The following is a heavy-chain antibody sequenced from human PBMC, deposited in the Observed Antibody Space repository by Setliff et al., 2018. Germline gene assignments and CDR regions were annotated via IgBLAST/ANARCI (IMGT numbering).Heavy chain of an antibody. CDR2: IKSKTDGGTT. CDR3: ARSPGWIPWFDS. Sequence: PGGSLRLSCAASGVTVSDAWMGWVRQTPGKGLDWVGRIKSKTDGGTTDYAAPVKGRFTISRDDSKNTLYLQMNSLKTEDTAVYYCARSPGWIPWFDSWGQGTLVTVSS. D-gene: IGHD5-18*01. V-gene: IGHV3-15*01. CDR1: GVTVSDAW. J-gene: IGHJ5*01.